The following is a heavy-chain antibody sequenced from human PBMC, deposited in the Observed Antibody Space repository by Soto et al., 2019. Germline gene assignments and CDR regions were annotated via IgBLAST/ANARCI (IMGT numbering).Heavy chain of an antibody. CDR3: ARNYGSGSYHWFDP. J-gene: IGHJ5*02. CDR1: GYTFTGYY. D-gene: IGHD3-10*01. V-gene: IGHV1-2*04. CDR2: INPNSGGT. Sequence: GASVKVSCKASGYTFTGYYMHWVRQAPGQGLEWMGWINPNSGGTNYAQKFQGWVTMTRDTSISTAYMELSRLRSDDTAVYYCARNYGSGSYHWFDPWGQGTLVTVSS.